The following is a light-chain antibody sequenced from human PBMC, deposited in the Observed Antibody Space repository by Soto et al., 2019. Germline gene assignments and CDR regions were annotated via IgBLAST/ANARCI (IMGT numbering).Light chain of an antibody. CDR2: GAS. V-gene: IGKV3-20*01. CDR3: QEYGSLPRT. Sequence: VLTQSPGTLSLSPGERATLSCRASQSVTSNSLAWYQQKPGQAPRLLIHGASSRAGGIPDRFGGSGSGTDFTLTISRLEPEDVAVYYCQEYGSLPRTFGQGTKVEVK. CDR1: QSVTSNS. J-gene: IGKJ1*01.